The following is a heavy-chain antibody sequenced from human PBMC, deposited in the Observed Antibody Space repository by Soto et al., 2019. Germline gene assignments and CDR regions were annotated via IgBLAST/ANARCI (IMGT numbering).Heavy chain of an antibody. CDR3: ARLVRFNWFDP. Sequence: SATLSLTCTFSGGSISSYYWRWIRQPPGKGLEWIGYIYYSGSTNYNPSLKSRVTISVDTSKNQFSLKLSSVTAADTAVYYCARLVRFNWFDPWGQGTLVTVS. J-gene: IGHJ5*02. V-gene: IGHV4-59*01. CDR1: GGSISSYY. CDR2: IYYSGST. D-gene: IGHD2-21*01.